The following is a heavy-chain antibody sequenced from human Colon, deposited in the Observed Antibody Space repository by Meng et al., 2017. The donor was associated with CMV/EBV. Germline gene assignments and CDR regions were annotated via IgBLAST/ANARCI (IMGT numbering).Heavy chain of an antibody. J-gene: IGHJ4*02. D-gene: IGHD3-10*01. CDR3: GKNRVES. V-gene: IGHV3-33*06. CDR2: IWFDGSQK. CDR1: GLPFSSDV. Sequence: GESLKISCAASGLPFSSDVMHWVRQAPGKGLEWVAVIWFDGSQKYYVDSVKGRFTISRDNSKNMLYLQMNSLRAGDTALYYCGKNRVESWGQGTLVTVSS.